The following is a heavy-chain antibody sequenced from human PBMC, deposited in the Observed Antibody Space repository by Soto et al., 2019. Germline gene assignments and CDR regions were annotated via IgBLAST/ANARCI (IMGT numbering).Heavy chain of an antibody. J-gene: IGHJ4*02. CDR2: INYSGST. D-gene: IGHD4-17*01. CDR3: ASLYGDYVPY. Sequence: QLQLQESGPGLVKPSETLSLTCSVSGDSISSSSYYWGWIRQPPGKGLEWIGTINYSGSTYYNPSLKGRVTISVDTSKNQFSLKWGCVTAADAAVYYCASLYGDYVPYWGQGILVSVSS. V-gene: IGHV4-39*01. CDR1: GDSISSSSYY.